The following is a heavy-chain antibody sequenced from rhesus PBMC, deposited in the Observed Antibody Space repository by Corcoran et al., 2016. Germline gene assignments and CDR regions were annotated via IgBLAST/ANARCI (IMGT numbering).Heavy chain of an antibody. CDR1: GYTFTDYY. CDR3: ATDGIAAALDY. Sequence: VQLVQSGAAVKQPGASVKISCKASGYTFTDYYLHWLRQPPGKGLEWMGRVDPEDGEAIHAQKLQDRVTITEDTSTDTVYMELSSLRSEDTAVYYCATDGIAAALDYWGQGVLVTVSS. J-gene: IGHJ4*01. V-gene: IGHV1-111*02. D-gene: IGHD6-13*01. CDR2: VDPEDGEA.